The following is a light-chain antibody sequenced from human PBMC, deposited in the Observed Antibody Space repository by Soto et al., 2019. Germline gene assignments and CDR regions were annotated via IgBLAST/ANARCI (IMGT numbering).Light chain of an antibody. CDR2: GAS. Sequence: EIVMTQSPATLSVSPGERATLSCRASQIVSINLAWYQQKPGQAPRLLIYGASTRATGIPGRLSGSGSGTEFTLTISSLQSEDFAVYYCQQYNNWPETFGQGTKVEIK. CDR3: QQYNNWPET. CDR1: QIVSIN. J-gene: IGKJ1*01. V-gene: IGKV3-15*01.